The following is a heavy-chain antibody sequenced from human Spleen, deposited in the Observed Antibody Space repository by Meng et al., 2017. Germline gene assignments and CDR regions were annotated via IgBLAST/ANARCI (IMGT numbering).Heavy chain of an antibody. CDR1: GGSISGSSYY. Sequence: SETLSLTCTVSGGSISGSSYYWGWIRQPPGKGLEWIGSLYYGGTTYYNPSLKSRVLISEDTSKNQFSLKLTSVTAADTAVYYCARVYGRLAFDIWGQGTMVTVSS. CDR2: LYYGGTT. V-gene: IGHV4-39*07. D-gene: IGHD1-26*01. CDR3: ARVYGRLAFDI. J-gene: IGHJ3*02.